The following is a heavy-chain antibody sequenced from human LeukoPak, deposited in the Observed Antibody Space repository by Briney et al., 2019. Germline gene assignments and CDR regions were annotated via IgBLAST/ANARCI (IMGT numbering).Heavy chain of an antibody. V-gene: IGHV1-2*02. CDR2: INPNSGAT. CDR3: AKGLRQDLINWFDP. D-gene: IGHD3-16*01. CDR1: GYSFTGHY. J-gene: IGHJ5*02. Sequence: AASVKVSCKASGYSFTGHYVHWARQAPGQGLEWLGCINPNSGATNYAQTFQGRVAMTSDTSVSTAYMEVRRLTSDDTAVYYCAKGLRQDLINWFDPWGQGTPVTVSS.